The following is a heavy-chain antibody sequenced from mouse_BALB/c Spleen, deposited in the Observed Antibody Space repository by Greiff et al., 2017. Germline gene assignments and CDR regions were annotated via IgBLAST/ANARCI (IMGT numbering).Heavy chain of an antibody. CDR3: ARGWLLNYAMDY. D-gene: IGHD2-3*01. Sequence: EVKLMESGPGLVKPSQSLSLTCTVTGYSITSDYAWNWIRQFPGNKLEWMGYISYSGSTSYNPSLKSRISITRDTSKNQFFLQLNSVTTEDTATYYCARGWLLNYAMDYWGQGTSVTVSS. CDR2: ISYSGST. J-gene: IGHJ4*01. V-gene: IGHV3-2*02. CDR1: GYSITSDYA.